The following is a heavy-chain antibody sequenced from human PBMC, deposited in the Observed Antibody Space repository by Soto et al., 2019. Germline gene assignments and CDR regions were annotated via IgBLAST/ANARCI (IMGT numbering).Heavy chain of an antibody. V-gene: IGHV3-74*01. Sequence: EVQLVESGGGLVQPGGSLRLSCAASGFTFSSYWMHWVRQAAGKGLVWVSRINSDGSSTSYAESVKGRFTISRDNAKNTLYQQMNSLRAEDTAVYYCARGKAVAGTGWFDPWGQGTLVTVSS. J-gene: IGHJ5*02. CDR3: ARGKAVAGTGWFDP. CDR2: INSDGSST. CDR1: GFTFSSYW. D-gene: IGHD6-19*01.